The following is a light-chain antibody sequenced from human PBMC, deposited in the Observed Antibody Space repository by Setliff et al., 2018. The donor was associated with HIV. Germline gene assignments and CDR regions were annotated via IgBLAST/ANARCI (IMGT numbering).Light chain of an antibody. CDR2: EVR. CDR1: SSDVGGYSY. Sequence: QCALTQPASVSGSPGQSITIPCTGTSSDVGGYSYVSWYQQHPGKAPKLIIYEVRNRPSGVSNRFSGSKSGNTASLTISGLQAEDEADYYCSSYAITNTLPFGTGTKVTVL. CDR3: SSYAITNTLP. J-gene: IGLJ1*01. V-gene: IGLV2-14*01.